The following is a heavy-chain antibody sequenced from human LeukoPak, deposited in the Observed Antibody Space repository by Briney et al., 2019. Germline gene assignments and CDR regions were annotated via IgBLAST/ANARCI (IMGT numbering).Heavy chain of an antibody. V-gene: IGHV4-4*01. D-gene: IGHD5-24*01. Sequence: TLSLTCAVSGASISSNNWWSWVRQPPGKGLEWIGEISHSGSTHYNPSLKSRVTISVDKSKNQFSLKLSSVTAADTAVYFCARDPRDGYPFDYWGQGTLVTVSS. CDR2: ISHSGST. CDR3: ARDPRDGYPFDY. J-gene: IGHJ4*02. CDR1: GASISSNNW.